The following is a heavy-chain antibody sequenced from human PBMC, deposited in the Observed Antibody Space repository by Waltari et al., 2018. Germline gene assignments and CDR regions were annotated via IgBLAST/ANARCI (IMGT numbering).Heavy chain of an antibody. Sequence: QVQLVQSGAEVKKPGASVKVSCKASGYTFTGYYMHWVRQAPGQGLEWMGRINPNSGGTNYAQKFQGRVTMTRDTSISTAYMELSRLRSDDTAVYYCASARVVAATPVVMGGNYYYYYYMDVWGKGTTVTVSS. V-gene: IGHV1-2*06. CDR2: INPNSGGT. CDR1: GYTFTGYY. D-gene: IGHD2-15*01. J-gene: IGHJ6*03. CDR3: ASARVVAATPVVMGGNYYYYYYMDV.